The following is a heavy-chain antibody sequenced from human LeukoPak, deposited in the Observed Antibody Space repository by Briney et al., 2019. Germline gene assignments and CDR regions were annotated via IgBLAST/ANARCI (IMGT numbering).Heavy chain of an antibody. CDR3: ARGFGGNWVFFDF. J-gene: IGHJ4*02. Sequence: GESLTISCQGSGYSSTSYWIGWVRQMSGKGLEWMGSIYPGDSDTRYSPSFQGQVTISADKSISTAYLQWSSLTAPDTAMYYCARGFGGNWVFFDFWGQGTLVTVSS. CDR2: IYPGDSDT. CDR1: GYSSTSYW. D-gene: IGHD4-23*01. V-gene: IGHV5-51*01.